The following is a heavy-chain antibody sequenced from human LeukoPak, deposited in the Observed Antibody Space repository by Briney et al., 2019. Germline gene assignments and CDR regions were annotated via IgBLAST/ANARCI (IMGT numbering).Heavy chain of an antibody. CDR1: GFTFSSYA. D-gene: IGHD6-13*01. Sequence: GGSLRLSSAASGFTFSSYAMSWVRQAPGKGLEWVSGISGSGGSTYYADSVKGRFTISRDNSKNTLYLQMNSPRAEDTAVYYCAILPGYSSSWYEVDYWGQGTLVTVSS. CDR3: AILPGYSSSWYEVDY. J-gene: IGHJ4*02. V-gene: IGHV3-23*01. CDR2: ISGSGGST.